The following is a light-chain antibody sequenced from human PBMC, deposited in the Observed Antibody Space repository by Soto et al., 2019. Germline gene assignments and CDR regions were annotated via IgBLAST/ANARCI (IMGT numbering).Light chain of an antibody. Sequence: QSVLTQPPSASGTPGQRVTISCSGSSSNIGSNTVNWYQQLPGTAPKLLIYSNNQRPSGVRDRFSGSKSGTSASLAISGLQSEDEADYYCAAWDDSLNGVFGGGTQLTVL. V-gene: IGLV1-44*01. CDR1: SSNIGSNT. CDR3: AAWDDSLNGV. J-gene: IGLJ2*01. CDR2: SNN.